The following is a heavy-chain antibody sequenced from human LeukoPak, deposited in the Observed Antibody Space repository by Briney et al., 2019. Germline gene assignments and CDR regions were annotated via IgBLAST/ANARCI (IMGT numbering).Heavy chain of an antibody. V-gene: IGHV4-61*02. CDR3: AGDYSSLVMGH. CDR2: VSTSDTP. D-gene: IGHD4-17*01. J-gene: IGHJ4*02. Sequence: SQTLSLTCTVSGGSISSGSYYWTWIRQPAGRGLEWIGTVSTSDTPHYNPSLKSRVAISIDKSKNHFSLRLISVTAADTAVYFCAGDYSSLVMGHWGRGTPVTVSS. CDR1: GGSISSGSYY.